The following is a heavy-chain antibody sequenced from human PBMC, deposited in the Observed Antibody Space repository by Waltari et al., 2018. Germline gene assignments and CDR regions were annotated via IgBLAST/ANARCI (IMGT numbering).Heavy chain of an antibody. D-gene: IGHD1-26*01. CDR2: INPSSGGT. V-gene: IGHV1-2*06. J-gene: IGHJ5*02. Sequence: QVQLVQSGAEVKKPGASVKVSCKASGYTFTGYYMHWVRQAPGQGLEWMGRINPSSGGTNYAQKFQGRVTMTRDTSISTAYMELSRLRSDDTAVYYCARDLSGSYEVWFDPWGQGTLVTVSS. CDR1: GYTFTGYY. CDR3: ARDLSGSYEVWFDP.